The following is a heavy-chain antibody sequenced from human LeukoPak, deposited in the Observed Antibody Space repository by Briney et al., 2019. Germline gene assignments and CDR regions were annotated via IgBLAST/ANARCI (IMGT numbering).Heavy chain of an antibody. D-gene: IGHD6-25*01. CDR3: ARGRASAFDA. Sequence: PSQTLSLTCAISGXSVSTSGFAWNWVRQSPSRGLEWLGRTYYTSKWNTDYAVSVKSRIVVNPDTSKNQFSLQLNSVTSEDTAVYYCARGRASAFDAWGQGTMVTVSS. CDR2: TYYTSKWNT. CDR1: GXSVSTSGFA. V-gene: IGHV6-1*01. J-gene: IGHJ3*01.